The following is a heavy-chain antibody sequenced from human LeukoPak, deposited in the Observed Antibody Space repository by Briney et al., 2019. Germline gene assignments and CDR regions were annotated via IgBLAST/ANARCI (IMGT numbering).Heavy chain of an antibody. D-gene: IGHD2-15*01. CDR2: ITDGGNNK. CDR3: AGGLLGCRGGSCYPTDY. V-gene: IGHV3-30*04. J-gene: IGHJ4*02. Sequence: PGRSLRLFCAASGFTFSRYAMHWVRQAPGKGMEWVAVITDGGNNKSYVESVKGRFSIDRDNSKNTLYLQMDSLRAEDTDVYFCAGGLLGCRGGSCYPTDYWGQGTLVIVSS. CDR1: GFTFSRYA.